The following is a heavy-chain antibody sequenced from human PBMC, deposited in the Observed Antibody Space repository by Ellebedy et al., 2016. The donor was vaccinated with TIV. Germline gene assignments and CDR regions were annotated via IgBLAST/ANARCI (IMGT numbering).Heavy chain of an antibody. CDR3: ASGHTGSYGLHS. D-gene: IGHD1-26*01. CDR2: TFHSGST. J-gene: IGHJ1*01. Sequence: MPSETLSLTCAVSGGSIRSTIWWPWVRQPPWKGQEWNGVTFHSGSTNYNPSLNSGVTISVEKSNNQFSRRLTSVNAADTAVYYCASGHTGSYGLHSWGQGTLVTVSS. CDR1: GGSIRSTIW. V-gene: IGHV4-4*02.